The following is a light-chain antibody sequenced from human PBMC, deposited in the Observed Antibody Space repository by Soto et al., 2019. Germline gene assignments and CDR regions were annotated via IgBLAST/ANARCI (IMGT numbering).Light chain of an antibody. J-gene: IGKJ1*01. V-gene: IGKV4-1*01. CDR1: QSVLYSSNNKNY. Sequence: DIMLTHSPDSLAVSLGERATINGKSSQSVLYSSNNKNYLAWYQQKPGQPPKLLIYWASTRESGVPGRFSGSGSGTDFTLTISSLQAEDVAVYYCQQYYRTPWTFGQGTKVDI. CDR2: WAS. CDR3: QQYYRTPWT.